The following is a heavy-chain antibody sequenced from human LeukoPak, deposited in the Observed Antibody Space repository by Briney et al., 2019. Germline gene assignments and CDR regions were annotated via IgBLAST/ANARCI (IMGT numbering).Heavy chain of an antibody. J-gene: IGHJ4*02. CDR3: ARGSDYDHRNFDY. CDR1: GGSISSYF. CDR2: IYTSGST. D-gene: IGHD5-12*01. V-gene: IGHV4-4*07. Sequence: SETLSLTCTVPGGSISSYFWGWIRQPAGKGLEWIGRIYTSGSTNYNPSLQSRVTMSVDTSKNQFSLKLSSVTAADTAVYYCARGSDYDHRNFDYWGQGTLVIVFS.